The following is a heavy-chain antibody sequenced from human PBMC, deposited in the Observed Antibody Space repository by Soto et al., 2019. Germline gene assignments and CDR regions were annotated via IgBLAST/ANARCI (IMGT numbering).Heavy chain of an antibody. J-gene: IGHJ4*02. Sequence: QVQLVQSGAEVRKPGSSVKVSCHSSGDSFNDYPVTWVRQAPGQGLEWVGGTIPVSGTTNYAQEFQGRVTITADVSTSTVYMELSSLKYEDTALYYCASSYGVSWYGDFWGQGTLVTVSS. D-gene: IGHD6-13*01. V-gene: IGHV1-69*01. CDR3: ASSYGVSWYGDF. CDR1: GDSFNDYP. CDR2: TIPVSGTT.